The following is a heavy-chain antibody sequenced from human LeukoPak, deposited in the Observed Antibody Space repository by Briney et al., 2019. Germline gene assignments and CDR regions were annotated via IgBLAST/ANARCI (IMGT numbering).Heavy chain of an antibody. J-gene: IGHJ4*02. CDR2: INHCGST. V-gene: IGHV4-34*01. Sequence: SETLSLTCAVYGGSFSGYYWSWIRQPPGKGLEWIGEINHCGSTNYNPSLKSRVTISVDTSKNQFSLKLSSVTAADTAVYYCARRIAAAGRDFDYWGQGTLVTVSS. CDR3: ARRIAAAGRDFDY. CDR1: GGSFSGYY. D-gene: IGHD6-13*01.